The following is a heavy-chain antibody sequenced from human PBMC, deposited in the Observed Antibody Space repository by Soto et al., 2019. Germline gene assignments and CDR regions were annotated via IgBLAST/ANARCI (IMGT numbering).Heavy chain of an antibody. Sequence: GGSLRHPYAASGFTFSSYAMSRVRHAPGKGLEWVSAISGSGGSTYYADSVKGRFTISRDNSKNTLYLQMNSLRAEDTAVYYCAKDRRSGWGYYYYGMDVWGQGTTVTVSS. CDR3: AKDRRSGWGYYYYGMDV. J-gene: IGHJ6*02. D-gene: IGHD6-19*01. CDR2: ISGSGGST. V-gene: IGHV3-23*01. CDR1: GFTFSSYA.